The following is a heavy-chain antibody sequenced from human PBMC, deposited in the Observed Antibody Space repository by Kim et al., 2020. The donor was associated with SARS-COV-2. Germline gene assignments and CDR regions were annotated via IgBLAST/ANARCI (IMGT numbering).Heavy chain of an antibody. Sequence: GGSLRLSCAASGFTVSSNYMSWVRQAPGKGLEWVSVIYSGGSTYYADSVKGRFTISRDNSKNTLYLQMNSLRAEDTAVYYCARDCSSTSCYGIYGMDVWGQGTTVTVSS. CDR1: GFTVSSNY. J-gene: IGHJ6*02. CDR2: IYSGGST. D-gene: IGHD2-2*01. CDR3: ARDCSSTSCYGIYGMDV. V-gene: IGHV3-53*01.